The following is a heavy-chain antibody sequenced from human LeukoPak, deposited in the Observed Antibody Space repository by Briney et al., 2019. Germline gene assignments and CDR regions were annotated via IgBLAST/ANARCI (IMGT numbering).Heavy chain of an antibody. Sequence: SVKVSCKASGGTFSSYAISWVRQAPGQGPEWMGRIFPIFGTANYAQKLQGRVTITTDESTSTAYMELSSLRSEDTAVYYCARSGAAAGPYFDYWGQGTLVTVSS. CDR3: ARSGAAAGPYFDY. V-gene: IGHV1-69*05. CDR1: GGTFSSYA. J-gene: IGHJ4*02. CDR2: IFPIFGTA. D-gene: IGHD6-13*01.